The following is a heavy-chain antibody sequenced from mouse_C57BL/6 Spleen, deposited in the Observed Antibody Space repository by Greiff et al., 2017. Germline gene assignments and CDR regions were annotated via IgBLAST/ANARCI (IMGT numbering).Heavy chain of an antibody. J-gene: IGHJ4*01. V-gene: IGHV1-39*01. CDR3: AITTVVAPNAMDY. CDR1: GYSFTDYN. D-gene: IGHD1-1*01. Sequence: VQLKQSGPELVKPGASVKISCKASGYSFTDYNMNWVKQSNGKSLEWIGVINPNYGTTSYNQKFKGKATLTVDQSSSTAYMQLNSLTSEDSAVYYCAITTVVAPNAMDYWGQGTSVTVSS. CDR2: INPNYGTT.